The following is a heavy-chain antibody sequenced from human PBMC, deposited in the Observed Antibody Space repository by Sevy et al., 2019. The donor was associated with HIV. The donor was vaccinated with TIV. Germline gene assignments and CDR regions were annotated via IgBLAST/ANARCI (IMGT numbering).Heavy chain of an antibody. CDR1: GFSFDNHA. CDR2: TPTTGIST. Sequence: GGSLRLSCAASGFSFDNHAMMWFRQPPGKGLEWVSTTPTTGISTFYANSVRGRFIISRDNSKSTLYLEMSSLRVEDTALYYCARGWPIHLWGQGTLVTVSS. V-gene: IGHV3-23*01. D-gene: IGHD3-3*02. J-gene: IGHJ4*02. CDR3: ARGWPIHL.